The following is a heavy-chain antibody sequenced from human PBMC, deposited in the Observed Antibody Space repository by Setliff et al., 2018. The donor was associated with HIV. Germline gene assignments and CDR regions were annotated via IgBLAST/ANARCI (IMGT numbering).Heavy chain of an antibody. V-gene: IGHV4-34*01. Sequence: SETLSLTCAVSGGSFSAYHWSWIRQPPGKGLEWLGEINHSGSTAYNLALESRVSMSIDTSKNQFSLKLTSVTAAATAIYYCARGRDYTGSWFRPFYLDFWGHGNLVTVSS. CDR3: ARGRDYTGSWFRPFYLDF. D-gene: IGHD3-3*01. CDR2: INHSGST. J-gene: IGHJ4*01. CDR1: GGSFSAYH.